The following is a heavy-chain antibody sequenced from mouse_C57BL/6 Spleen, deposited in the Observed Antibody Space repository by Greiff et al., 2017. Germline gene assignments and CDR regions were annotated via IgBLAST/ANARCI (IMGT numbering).Heavy chain of an antibody. D-gene: IGHD1-1*01. CDR2: IYPRDGST. J-gene: IGHJ4*01. V-gene: IGHV1-85*01. CDR1: GYTFTSYD. Sequence: QVQLQQSGPELVKPGASVKLSCKASGYTFTSYDINWVKQRPGQGLEWIGWIYPRDGSTKYNEKLKGTATLTVDTSSSTAYMERHSLTSEDAAVDFCARWDYYGSSYAMDDWGQGTSVTVSS. CDR3: ARWDYYGSSYAMDD.